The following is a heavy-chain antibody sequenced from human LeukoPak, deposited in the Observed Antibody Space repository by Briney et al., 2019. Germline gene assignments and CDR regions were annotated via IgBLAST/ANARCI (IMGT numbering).Heavy chain of an antibody. D-gene: IGHD2-15*01. V-gene: IGHV4-34*01. CDR2: INHAGTT. Sequence: PSETLSLTCAINSASLTSAYWNWIRQPPGKGLEWIGEINHAGTTSYNPSLKSRVTISVDMSKNQFSLNLTSVTAADTAVYYCAGVLGTPGPWGPGTLVTVSS. J-gene: IGHJ5*02. CDR3: AGVLGTPGP. CDR1: SASLTSAY.